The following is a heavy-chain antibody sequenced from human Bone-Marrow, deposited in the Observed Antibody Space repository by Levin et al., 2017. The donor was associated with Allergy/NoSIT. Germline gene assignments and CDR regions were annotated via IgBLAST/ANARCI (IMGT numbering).Heavy chain of an antibody. V-gene: IGHV3-30*03. D-gene: IGHD1-26*01. CDR1: GFTFSSFG. J-gene: IGHJ4*02. CDR3: ARGSREFDY. CDR2: ISYDGSNK. Sequence: GGSLRLSCAASGFTFSSFGMHWVRQAPGKGLEWVALISYDGSNKNYGDFVKGRFTISRDNSKNTLYLQMNSLRAEDTAIYYCARGSREFDYWGQGSPVTVSS.